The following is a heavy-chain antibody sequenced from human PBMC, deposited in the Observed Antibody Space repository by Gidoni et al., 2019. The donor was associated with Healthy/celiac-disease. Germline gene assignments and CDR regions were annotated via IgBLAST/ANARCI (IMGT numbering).Heavy chain of an antibody. Sequence: QVQLKESGPGLAKTSENLSLTCTVSGGSISSYYWSWIRQPAGKGLEWIARIYTSGSTNYNPSLKSRVTMSVDTSKNKFSLKLSSVTAADTTVYYCARDSGYSSSTNWFDPWGQGTLVTVSS. J-gene: IGHJ5*02. CDR2: IYTSGST. CDR1: GGSISSYY. D-gene: IGHD6-6*01. CDR3: ARDSGYSSSTNWFDP. V-gene: IGHV4-4*07.